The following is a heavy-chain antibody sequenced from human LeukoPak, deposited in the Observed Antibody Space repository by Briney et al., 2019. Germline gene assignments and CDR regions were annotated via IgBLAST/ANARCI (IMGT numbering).Heavy chain of an antibody. Sequence: SETLPLTCTVSGDSINSGNSHWTWIRQPPGKGLEWLGSVYDSWNNYYNPSLESRITMSVDTSKNQYSLELSSVIAADTAVYYCASYFVGNGGRGYWGQGALVTVSS. CDR2: VYDSWNN. V-gene: IGHV4-30-4*01. CDR1: GDSINSGNSH. J-gene: IGHJ4*02. D-gene: IGHD3-10*02. CDR3: ASYFVGNGGRGY.